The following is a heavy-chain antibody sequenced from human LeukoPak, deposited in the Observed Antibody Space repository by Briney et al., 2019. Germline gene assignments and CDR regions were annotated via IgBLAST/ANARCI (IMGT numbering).Heavy chain of an antibody. D-gene: IGHD1-1*01. CDR1: GGTFSSYA. CDR2: IIPILGIA. CDR3: ARDRGLDSYMDV. Sequence: GASVKVSCKASGGTFSSYAISWVRQAPGQGLEWMGRIIPILGIANYAQKFQGRVTITADKSTSTAYMELSSLRSEDTAVYYCARDRGLDSYMDVWGKGTTVTVSS. V-gene: IGHV1-69*04. J-gene: IGHJ6*03.